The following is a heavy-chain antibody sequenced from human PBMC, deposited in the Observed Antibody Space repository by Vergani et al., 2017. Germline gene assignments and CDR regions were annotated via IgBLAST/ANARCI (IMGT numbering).Heavy chain of an antibody. CDR1: GFTFRNYA. CDR2: IRNKANDYTT. CDR3: VRVKGSNWNDHLYDI. D-gene: IGHD1-1*01. J-gene: IGHJ3*02. Sequence: EVQVVESGGGLVQPGGSLRLSCAASGFTFRNYAMTWVRQAPGKGLEWVGRIRNKANDYTTQYAASVKGRFTISRDDSKSYLYLQMNSLQTEDTALYYCVRVKGSNWNDHLYDIWGQGTLVTVSS. V-gene: IGHV3-72*01.